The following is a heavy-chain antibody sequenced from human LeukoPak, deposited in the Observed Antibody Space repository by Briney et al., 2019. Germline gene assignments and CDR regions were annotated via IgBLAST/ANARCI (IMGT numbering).Heavy chain of an antibody. CDR1: GGSISSSSYY. Sequence: ETLSLTCTVSGGSISSSSYYLSWVRQAPGKGLEWVSVIYSGGGTYYTDSVKGRFTISRDNSKNTVYLQMNSLRAEDTAVYYCARGSRDGSGSYYRHFDYWGQGTLVTVSS. J-gene: IGHJ4*02. V-gene: IGHV3-53*01. CDR3: ARGSRDGSGSYYRHFDY. D-gene: IGHD3-10*01. CDR2: IYSGGGT.